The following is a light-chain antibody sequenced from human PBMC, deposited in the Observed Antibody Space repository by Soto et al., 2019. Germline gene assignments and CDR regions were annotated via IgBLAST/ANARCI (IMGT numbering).Light chain of an antibody. Sequence: QSVLTQPPSASGTPGQRVTISCSGSSSNIGSYTVNWYQHVPGTAPKLLMYSNSERPSGVPARFSGSLSGTSASLAISGLQSEDEADYYCAAWDGSLNGYVFGAGPKLTVL. CDR2: SNS. CDR1: SSNIGSYT. V-gene: IGLV1-44*01. J-gene: IGLJ1*01. CDR3: AAWDGSLNGYV.